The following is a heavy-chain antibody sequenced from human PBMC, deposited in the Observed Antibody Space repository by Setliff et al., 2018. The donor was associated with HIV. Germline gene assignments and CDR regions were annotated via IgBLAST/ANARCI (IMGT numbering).Heavy chain of an antibody. V-gene: IGHV4-4*09. CDR1: GGSFTTYY. D-gene: IGHD1-1*01. CDR2: FYTSGST. J-gene: IGHJ4*02. CDR3: ARRPPLTTGREYYFDF. Sequence: PSETLSLTCTVSGGSFTTYYWSWLRQPPGKELEWIGYFYTSGSTNYNPSLKSRVTISIDTSKNQFSLKLNAATAADTAVYYCARRPPLTTGREYYFDFWGQGTLVTVSS.